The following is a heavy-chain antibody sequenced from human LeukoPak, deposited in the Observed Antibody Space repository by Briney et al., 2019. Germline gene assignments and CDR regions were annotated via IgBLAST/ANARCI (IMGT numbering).Heavy chain of an antibody. CDR3: ARGSHGGWFDP. CDR1: GGSFSGYY. CDR2: INHSGST. J-gene: IGHJ5*02. Sequence: SETLSLTCAVYGGSFSGYYWSWIRQPPGKGLEWIGEINHSGSTNYNPSLKSRVTISVDTSKNQFSLKLSPVTAADTAVYYCARGSHGGWFDPWGQGTLVTVSS. D-gene: IGHD4-23*01. V-gene: IGHV4-34*01.